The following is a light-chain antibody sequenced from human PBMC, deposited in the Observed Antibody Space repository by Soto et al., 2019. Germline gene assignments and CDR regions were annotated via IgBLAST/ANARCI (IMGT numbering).Light chain of an antibody. CDR1: QSVSSN. Sequence: EIVMTQSPATLSVSPGERATLSCRASQSVSSNLAWYQQKPGQAPRLLIYGASTRVTGIPARFSGSGSGTEFILTLSSLWSVYLAVYFYQQYNNRPPITFGQLTRLEI. CDR3: QQYNNRPPIT. CDR2: GAS. V-gene: IGKV3-15*01. J-gene: IGKJ5*01.